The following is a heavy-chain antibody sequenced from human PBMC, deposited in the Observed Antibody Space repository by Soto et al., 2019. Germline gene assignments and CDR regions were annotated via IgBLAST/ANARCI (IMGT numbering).Heavy chain of an antibody. CDR1: GGTFSSYA. Sequence: QVQLVQSGAEVKKPGSSVKVSCKASGGTFSSYAISWVRQAPGQGLEWMGGIIPIFGTANYAQKFQGRVTITADESTSTAYIELSSLRSEDTAVYYCASQESSGYYYRYYGMDVWGQGTTVTVSS. V-gene: IGHV1-69*01. CDR2: IIPIFGTA. D-gene: IGHD3-22*01. CDR3: ASQESSGYYYRYYGMDV. J-gene: IGHJ6*02.